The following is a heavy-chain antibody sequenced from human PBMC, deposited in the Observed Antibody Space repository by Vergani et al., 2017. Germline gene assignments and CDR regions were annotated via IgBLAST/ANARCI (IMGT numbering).Heavy chain of an antibody. Sequence: QLVESGGGLVQPGRSLRLSCAASGFTFDDYAMHWVRQAPGKGLEWVSAINWNSETITYADSVKGRFTISRDNSRNTLYLQMNSLRAEDTAVYYCAKYGSSADFDYWGQGTLVTVSS. CDR1: GFTFDDYA. CDR3: AKYGSSADFDY. CDR2: INWNSETI. V-gene: IGHV3-9*01. D-gene: IGHD6-6*01. J-gene: IGHJ4*02.